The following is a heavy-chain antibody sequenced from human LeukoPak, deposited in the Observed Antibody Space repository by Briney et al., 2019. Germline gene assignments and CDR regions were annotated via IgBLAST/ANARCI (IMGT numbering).Heavy chain of an antibody. J-gene: IGHJ3*02. Sequence: GASVKVSCRASGYTFTGYYMHWVRQAPGQGLEWMGWINPNSGGTNYAQKFQGRVTMTRDTSISTAYMELSRLRSDDTAVYYCARGYYYDSSGYYYEDAFDIWGQGTMVTVSS. CDR1: GYTFTGYY. CDR2: INPNSGGT. D-gene: IGHD3-22*01. CDR3: ARGYYYDSSGYYYEDAFDI. V-gene: IGHV1-2*02.